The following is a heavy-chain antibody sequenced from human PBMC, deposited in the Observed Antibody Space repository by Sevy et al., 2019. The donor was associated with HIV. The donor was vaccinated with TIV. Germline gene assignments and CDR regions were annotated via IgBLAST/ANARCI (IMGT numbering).Heavy chain of an antibody. CDR2: VDHSGGT. V-gene: IGHV4-34*01. J-gene: IGHJ4*02. Sequence: SETLSLTCAVYCESVSSSYWTWIRQPPGGGLDWVGEVDHSGGTSYNPSLKSRATVSLDTSKRQFSLKLNSVTAADTAVYFCARGRSPKRLPLLYSGYDHMTAHFFDYWGQGALVTVSS. CDR1: CESVSSSY. CDR3: ARGRSPKRLPLLYSGYDHMTAHFFDY. D-gene: IGHD5-12*01.